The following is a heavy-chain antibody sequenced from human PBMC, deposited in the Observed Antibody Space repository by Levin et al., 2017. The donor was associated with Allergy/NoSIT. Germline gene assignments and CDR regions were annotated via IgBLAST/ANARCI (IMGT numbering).Heavy chain of an antibody. CDR2: ISSTGNSI. Sequence: NTGGSLRLSCATSGFNFSNYYMSWVRQAPGQGLEWVSYISSTGNSISYADSLKGRFTISRDNARNSVFLQMDNLRAEDTAVYYCARDRCDCTNCYTVYYYFQYGMDFWGQGTTVTVSS. CDR1: GFNFSNYY. J-gene: IGHJ6*02. CDR3: ARDRCDCTNCYTVYYYFQYGMDF. D-gene: IGHD2-2*02. V-gene: IGHV3-11*01.